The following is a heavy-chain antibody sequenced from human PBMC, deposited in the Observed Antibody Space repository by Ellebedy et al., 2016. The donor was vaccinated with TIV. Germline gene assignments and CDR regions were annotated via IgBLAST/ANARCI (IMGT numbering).Heavy chain of an antibody. Sequence: MPSETLSLTCTVSGVSVSGYFWSWVRQPAGKGLEWIGHIFTSGSATVNPSLKSRVTMSIDTSKNQFALEVNSVTAADTAVYFCARALRVRERLRDRYYYDMDVWGQGITVNVSS. V-gene: IGHV4-4*07. CDR2: IFTSGSA. CDR3: ARALRVRERLRDRYYYDMDV. D-gene: IGHD3-3*01. CDR1: GVSVSGYF. J-gene: IGHJ6*02.